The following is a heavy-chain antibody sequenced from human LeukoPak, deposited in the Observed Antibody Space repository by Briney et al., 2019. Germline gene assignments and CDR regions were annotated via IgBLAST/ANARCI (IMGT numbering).Heavy chain of an antibody. Sequence: SKTLSLTCTVSGGSISSYYWSWIRQPAGKGLEWIGRIYTSGSTNYNPSLKSRVTMSVDTSKNQFSLKLSSVPAADTAVYYCARMGRDGGNSGDYYYYMDVWGKGTTVTVSS. CDR1: GGSISSYY. D-gene: IGHD4-23*01. CDR2: IYTSGST. V-gene: IGHV4-4*07. CDR3: ARMGRDGGNSGDYYYYMDV. J-gene: IGHJ6*03.